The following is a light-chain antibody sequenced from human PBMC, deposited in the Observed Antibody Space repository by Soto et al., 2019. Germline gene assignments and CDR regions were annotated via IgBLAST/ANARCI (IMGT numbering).Light chain of an antibody. V-gene: IGLV2-14*01. CDR1: SSDVGGYNS. CDR2: DVS. J-gene: IGLJ1*01. CDR3: SSYKTSSTRYV. Sequence: SVLTQPASVSGSPGQSITISCTGTSSDVGGYNSVSWYQQLPGKAPKLIIYDVSNRPSGVSNRFSGSKSDNTASLTISGLQAEDEADYYCSSYKTSSTRYVFGTGTKVTVL.